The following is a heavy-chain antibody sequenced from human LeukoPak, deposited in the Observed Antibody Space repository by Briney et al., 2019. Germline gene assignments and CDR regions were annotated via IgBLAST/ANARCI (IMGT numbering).Heavy chain of an antibody. Sequence: GGSLRLSCAASGFSPSAYGVHWVCQTPGKGQEWVAVIWYDGTSKDYADSVKGRFTFSRDNSKNTLYLQMNSLTVEDTAVYYCARSQSSSLIDYWGQGTLVTVAS. CDR1: GFSPSAYG. V-gene: IGHV3-33*01. J-gene: IGHJ4*02. CDR3: ARSQSSSLIDY. CDR2: IWYDGTSK. D-gene: IGHD6-13*01.